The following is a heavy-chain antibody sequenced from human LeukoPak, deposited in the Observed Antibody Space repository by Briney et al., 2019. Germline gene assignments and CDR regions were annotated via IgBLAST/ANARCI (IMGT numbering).Heavy chain of an antibody. Sequence: GRSLRLSCAASGFTFSSYAMHWVRQAPGKGLEWVAVISYDGSNKYCADSVKGRFTISRDNSKNTLYLQMNSLRAEDTAVYYCARDRIKYYYGSGSYYNPLYYYGMDVWGKGTTVTVSS. J-gene: IGHJ6*04. D-gene: IGHD3-10*01. CDR3: ARDRIKYYYGSGSYYNPLYYYGMDV. CDR2: ISYDGSNK. V-gene: IGHV3-30*04. CDR1: GFTFSSYA.